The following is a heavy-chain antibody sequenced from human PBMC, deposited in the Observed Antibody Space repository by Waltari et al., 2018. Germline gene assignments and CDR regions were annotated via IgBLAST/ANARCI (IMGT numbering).Heavy chain of an antibody. CDR2: ITPNSGAT. V-gene: IGHV1-2*05. D-gene: IGHD7-27*01. Sequence: QVQMVQSGAEVKKPGASVKVSCKASGYSFTAYYLHWVRQAPGQGLEWMGRITPNSGATTDAQMFQGRVTMTRDTSISTAYMEVTGLRSDDTVVYYCARVLSTVQLGIFAYWGQGTVVTVSS. J-gene: IGHJ4*02. CDR3: ARVLSTVQLGIFAY. CDR1: GYSFTAYY.